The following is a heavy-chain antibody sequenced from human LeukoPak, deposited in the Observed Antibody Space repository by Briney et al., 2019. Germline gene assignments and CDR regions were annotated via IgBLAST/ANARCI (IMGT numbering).Heavy chain of an antibody. V-gene: IGHV4-34*01. CDR1: GGSFSGYY. CDR2: INHSGST. Sequence: PSETLSLTCAVYGGSFSGYYWSWIRQPPGKGLEWIGEINHSGSTNYNPSLKSRVTISVDTSKNQFPLKLSSVTAADTAVYYCARAPNYYGSGSYYIPFDYWGQGTLVTVSS. J-gene: IGHJ4*02. CDR3: ARAPNYYGSGSYYIPFDY. D-gene: IGHD3-10*01.